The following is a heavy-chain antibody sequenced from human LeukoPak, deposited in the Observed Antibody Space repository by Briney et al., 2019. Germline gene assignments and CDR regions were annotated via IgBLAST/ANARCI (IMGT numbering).Heavy chain of an antibody. D-gene: IGHD5-18*01. Sequence: GGSLRLSCAASGFNFATYSMNWVRQAPGKGLEWISYISSTSNTIYYADSVKGRFTISRDNSKNTLYLQMNSLGAEDTAVYYCAREATRYSYGFASDYWGQGTLVTVSS. CDR2: ISSTSNTI. V-gene: IGHV3-48*01. J-gene: IGHJ4*02. CDR1: GFNFATYS. CDR3: AREATRYSYGFASDY.